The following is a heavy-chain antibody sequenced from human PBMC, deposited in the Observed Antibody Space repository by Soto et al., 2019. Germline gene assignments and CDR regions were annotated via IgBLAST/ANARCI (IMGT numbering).Heavy chain of an antibody. CDR1: GFSFSKEW. V-gene: IGHV3-15*05. CDR3: TTIPATAPN. CDR2: IKGKTEGETT. Sequence: EVQLVESGGGLVKPGGSLRLSCVVSGFSFSKEWMSWVRQAPGKGLEGVGRIKGKTEGETTDYAAPVKGRFTISRDDSKNTLYLQMNSLKTEDTAVYYCTTIPATAPNGGQGTLVTVSS. D-gene: IGHD2-2*01. J-gene: IGHJ4*02.